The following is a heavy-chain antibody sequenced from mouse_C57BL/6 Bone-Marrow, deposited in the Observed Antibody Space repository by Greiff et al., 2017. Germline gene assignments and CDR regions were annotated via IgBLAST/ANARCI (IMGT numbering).Heavy chain of an antibody. CDR3: ARLVYYGSSYRAMDY. CDR2: ISYSGST. Sequence: EVQGVESGPGLAKPSQTLSLTCSVTGYSITSDYWNWIRKFPGNKLEYMGYISYSGSTYYNPSLKSRISITRDTSKNQYYLQLNSVTTEDTATYYCARLVYYGSSYRAMDYWGQGTSVTVSS. CDR1: GYSITSDY. J-gene: IGHJ4*01. V-gene: IGHV3-8*01. D-gene: IGHD1-1*01.